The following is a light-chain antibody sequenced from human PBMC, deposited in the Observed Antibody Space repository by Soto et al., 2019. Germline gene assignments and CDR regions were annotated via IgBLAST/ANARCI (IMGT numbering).Light chain of an antibody. CDR2: DAS. CDR1: QGISSA. CDR3: QQFNSYPLT. V-gene: IGKV1-13*02. Sequence: ALQLTQSPSSLSASVGARVTITCRASQGISSALAWYQQKPGKTPNLLIYDASSLESGVPSRFSGSGSGTDFTLTISSLQPEDFATYYCQQFNSYPLTFGPGTKVDIK. J-gene: IGKJ3*01.